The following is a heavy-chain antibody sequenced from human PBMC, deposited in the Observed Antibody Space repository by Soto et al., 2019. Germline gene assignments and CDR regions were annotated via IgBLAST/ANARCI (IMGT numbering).Heavy chain of an antibody. V-gene: IGHV3-7*04. Sequence: SGGSLRLSCAASGFTFSNYWMSWVRQSPGKGLESVATIEPDGSEKYYVDSLKGRFTISRDNAKNSLYLQMNSLRVEDSAVYYCTRDSYKFFDSWGRGTLVTVSS. J-gene: IGHJ4*02. D-gene: IGHD1-20*01. CDR1: GFTFSNYW. CDR3: TRDSYKFFDS. CDR2: IEPDGSEK.